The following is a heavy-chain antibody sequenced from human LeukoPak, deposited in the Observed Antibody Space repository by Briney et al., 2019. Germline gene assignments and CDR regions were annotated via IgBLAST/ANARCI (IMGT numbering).Heavy chain of an antibody. Sequence: GGSLSPSCAASGFTFNTYALNWVRQAPGKGLEWVSSIIVSGDDTFYADSVKGRSTISRDNSKNMLYLQMNSLRAEDTAVYYCARDRDCSGGSCYNYYYGMDVWGQGTKVTVSS. J-gene: IGHJ6*02. CDR1: GFTFNTYA. CDR3: ARDRDCSGGSCYNYYYGMDV. V-gene: IGHV3-23*01. D-gene: IGHD2-15*01. CDR2: IIVSGDDT.